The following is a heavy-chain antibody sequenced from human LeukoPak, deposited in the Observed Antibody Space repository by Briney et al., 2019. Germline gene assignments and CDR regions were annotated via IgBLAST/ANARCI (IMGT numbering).Heavy chain of an antibody. CDR3: ATDPRVGALDY. V-gene: IGHV1-24*01. D-gene: IGHD1-26*01. CDR1: GYTLTELS. CDR2: FDPEDGET. J-gene: IGHJ4*02. Sequence: ASVKVSCKVCGYTLTELSMHWVRQAAGKGLEWMGGFDPEDGETIYEQKFQGRVTLTEDTSTDTAYMELSRLRSEDTAVYYCATDPRVGALDYWGQGTLVTVSS.